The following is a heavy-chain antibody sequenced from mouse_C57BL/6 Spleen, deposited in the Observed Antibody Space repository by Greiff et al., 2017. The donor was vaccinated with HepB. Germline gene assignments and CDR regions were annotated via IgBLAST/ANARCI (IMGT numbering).Heavy chain of an antibody. CDR3: ARPYYSNLAMDY. J-gene: IGHJ4*01. D-gene: IGHD2-5*01. CDR2: INPNNGGT. Sequence: VQLKESGPELVKPGASVKIPCKASGYTFTDYNMDWVKQSHGKSLEWIGDINPNNGGTIYNQKFKGKATLTVDKSSSTAYMELRSLTSEDTAVYYCARPYYSNLAMDYWGQGTSVTVSS. CDR1: GYTFTDYN. V-gene: IGHV1-18*01.